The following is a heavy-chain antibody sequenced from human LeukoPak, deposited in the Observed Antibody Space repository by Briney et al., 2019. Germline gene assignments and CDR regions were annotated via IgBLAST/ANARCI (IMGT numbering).Heavy chain of an antibody. D-gene: IGHD6-13*01. Sequence: PGGSLRLSCAASGSTFSSYAMSWVRQAPGKGLEWVSAISGSGGSTYYADSVKGRFTISRDNSKNTLYLQMNGLRAEDTAVYYCAKWQQLVYFQHWGQGTLVTVSS. V-gene: IGHV3-23*01. CDR1: GSTFSSYA. CDR2: ISGSGGST. J-gene: IGHJ1*01. CDR3: AKWQQLVYFQH.